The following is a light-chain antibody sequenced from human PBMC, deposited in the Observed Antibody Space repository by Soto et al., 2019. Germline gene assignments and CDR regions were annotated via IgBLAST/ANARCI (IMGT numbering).Light chain of an antibody. CDR2: AAS. CDR1: QGIGTY. CDR3: QKYNSAQWT. J-gene: IGKJ1*01. Sequence: DIQMTQSPSSLSASVGDRVTITCRASQGIGTYLAWYQQKPGKVPKLLIYAASTLQSGVPSRFSGSGSGTDLTLTISSLQPEDVATYYCQKYNSAQWTFGQGTKVEIK. V-gene: IGKV1-27*01.